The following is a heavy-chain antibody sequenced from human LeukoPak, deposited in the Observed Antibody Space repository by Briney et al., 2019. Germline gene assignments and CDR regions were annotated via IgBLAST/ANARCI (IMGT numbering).Heavy chain of an antibody. Sequence: GGSLRLSCAASGFTFSSYAMHWVRQAPGKGLEWVAVISYDGSNKYYADSVKGRFTISRDNSKNTLYLQMNSLRAEDTAVYYCAKDIGYCSGGSCYPNWFDPWGQGTLVTVSS. CDR1: GFTFSSYA. J-gene: IGHJ5*02. CDR2: ISYDGSNK. V-gene: IGHV3-30-3*01. D-gene: IGHD2-15*01. CDR3: AKDIGYCSGGSCYPNWFDP.